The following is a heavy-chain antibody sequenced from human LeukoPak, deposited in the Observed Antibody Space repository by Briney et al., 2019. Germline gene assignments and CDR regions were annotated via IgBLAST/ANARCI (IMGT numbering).Heavy chain of an antibody. Sequence: PSETLSLTCTVSGGSISSSSYYWGWIRQPPGKGLEWIGSIYYSGSTYYNPSLKSRVTISVDTSKNQFSLKLSSVTAADTAVYYCARRFVVVVGATSHWYFDLWGRGTLVTVSS. D-gene: IGHD2-15*01. J-gene: IGHJ2*01. CDR3: ARRFVVVVGATSHWYFDL. CDR1: GGSISSSSYY. V-gene: IGHV4-39*01. CDR2: IYYSGST.